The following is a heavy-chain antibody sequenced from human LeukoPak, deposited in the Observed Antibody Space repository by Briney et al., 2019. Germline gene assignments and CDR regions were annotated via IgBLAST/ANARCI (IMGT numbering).Heavy chain of an antibody. Sequence: PSDTQSLTCPVSGAFLSRYYWSWIRQPAGTGLEWIGRIHTSGGPRYNPPLKSRITMSLDASENQFSLKLSSVTAADTAVYYCARDLARGYCPSSSCSSPLIDYWGQGTLVTVSS. CDR2: IHTSGGP. D-gene: IGHD2-2*01. V-gene: IGHV4-4*07. CDR1: GAFLSRYY. CDR3: ARDLARGYCPSSSCSSPLIDY. J-gene: IGHJ4*02.